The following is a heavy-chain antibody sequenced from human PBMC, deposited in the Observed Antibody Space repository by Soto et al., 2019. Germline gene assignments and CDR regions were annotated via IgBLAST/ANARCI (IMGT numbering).Heavy chain of an antibody. CDR2: ISAYNGNT. V-gene: IGHV1-18*01. D-gene: IGHD5-12*01. J-gene: IGHJ3*02. CDR3: ASDGGSGYDLDDAFDI. Sequence: ASVKVSCKASGYTFTSYGISWVRQAPGQGLEWMGWISAYNGNTNYAQKLQGRVTMTTDTSTSTAYMELRSLRSDDTAVYYCASDGGSGYDLDDAFDIWGKGPMVTVSS. CDR1: GYTFTSYG.